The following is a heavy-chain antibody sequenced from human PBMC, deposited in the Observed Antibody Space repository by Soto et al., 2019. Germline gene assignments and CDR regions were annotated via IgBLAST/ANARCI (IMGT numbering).Heavy chain of an antibody. V-gene: IGHV1-69*13. CDR1: GGTFSSYA. D-gene: IGHD3-10*01. Sequence: SVKVSCKASGGTFSSYAISWVRQAPGQGLEWMGGIIPIFGTANYAQKFQGRVTITADESTSTAYMELSSLRSEDTAVYYLTIGLASYYYYYGMDVWGQGTTVTVSS. CDR3: TIGLASYYYYYGMDV. CDR2: IIPIFGTA. J-gene: IGHJ6*02.